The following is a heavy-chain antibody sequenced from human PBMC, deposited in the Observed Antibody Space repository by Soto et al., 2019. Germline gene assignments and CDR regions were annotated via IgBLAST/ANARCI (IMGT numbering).Heavy chain of an antibody. CDR3: ARGGRRPLYFQH. CDR1: GGSFSGYY. Sequence: QVQLQQWGAGLLKPSETLSLTCAVYGGSFSGYYWSWIRQPPGKGLEWIGEINHSGSTNYNPSLKSRVTISVDTSKNQFSLKLSSVTAADTAVYYCARGGRRPLYFQHWGQGTLVTVSS. CDR2: INHSGST. J-gene: IGHJ1*01. V-gene: IGHV4-34*01.